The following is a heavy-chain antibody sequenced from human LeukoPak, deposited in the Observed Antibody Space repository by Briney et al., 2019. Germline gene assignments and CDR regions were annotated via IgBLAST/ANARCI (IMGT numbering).Heavy chain of an antibody. J-gene: IGHJ4*02. V-gene: IGHV3-11*03. CDR3: ARVGLGSGNYYYLFDF. Sequence: GGSPRLSCTASGVTFTDYYMSWIRQAPGKGLEWVSYINTGSDYTNYADSVKGRFTISRDNAKNSLYLQMNSLRADDTAVYYCARVGLGSGNYYYLFDFWGQGTLVTVSS. D-gene: IGHD1-26*01. CDR1: GVTFTDYY. CDR2: INTGSDYT.